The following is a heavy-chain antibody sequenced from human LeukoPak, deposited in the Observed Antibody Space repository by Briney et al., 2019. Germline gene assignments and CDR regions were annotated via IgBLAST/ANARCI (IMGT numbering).Heavy chain of an antibody. D-gene: IGHD1-7*01. CDR3: ARRTGTTGAYYFDY. V-gene: IGHV3-30*01. J-gene: IGHJ4*02. CDR2: ISYDGSNK. CDR1: GFTFSSYA. Sequence: GRSLRLSCAASGFTFSSYAMHWVRQAPGKGLEWVAVISYDGSNKYYADSVKGRFTISRDNSKNTLYLQMNSLRAEDTAVYYCARRTGTTGAYYFDYWGQGTLVTVSS.